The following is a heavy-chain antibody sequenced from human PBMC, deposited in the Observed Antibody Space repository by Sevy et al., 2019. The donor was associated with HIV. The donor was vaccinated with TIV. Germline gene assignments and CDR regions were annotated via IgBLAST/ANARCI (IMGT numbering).Heavy chain of an antibody. CDR1: GFTFDDYA. CDR3: AKDMSLSGSYYNSFDY. D-gene: IGHD3-10*01. CDR2: ISWNSGSI. J-gene: IGHJ4*02. V-gene: IGHV3-9*01. Sequence: GGSLRLSCAASGFTFDDYAMHWVRQAPGKGLEWVSGISWNSGSIGYADSVKGRFTISRDNAKNSLYLQMNSLRAEDTALYYCAKDMSLSGSYYNSFDYWGQGTLVTVSS.